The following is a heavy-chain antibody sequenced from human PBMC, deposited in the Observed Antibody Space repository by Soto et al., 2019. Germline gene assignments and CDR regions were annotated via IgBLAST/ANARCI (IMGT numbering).Heavy chain of an antibody. V-gene: IGHV2-5*02. D-gene: IGHD2-15*01. CDR3: AHRPSYCSGGSCYSGFDY. CDR2: LYWDDDK. J-gene: IGHJ4*02. Sequence: QITLKESGPTLVKPTQTLTLTCTFSGFSLSTSGVGVGWIRQPPGKALEWLALLYWDDDKRYSPSLKSRLTITKDTSKIQVVLTMTNMDPVDTATYYCAHRPSYCSGGSCYSGFDYWGQGPLATVSS. CDR1: GFSLSTSGVG.